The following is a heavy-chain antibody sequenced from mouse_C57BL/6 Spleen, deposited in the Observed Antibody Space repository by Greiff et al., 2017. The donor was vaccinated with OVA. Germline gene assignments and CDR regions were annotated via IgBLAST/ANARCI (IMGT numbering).Heavy chain of an antibody. J-gene: IGHJ3*01. Sequence: VHLVESGPGLVQPSQSLSITCTVSGFSLTSYGVHWVRQSPGKGLEWLGVIWRGGSTDYNAAFMSRLSITKDNSKSQVFFKMNSLQADDTAIYYCAKKGGDYDGFAYWGQGTLVTVSA. CDR3: AKKGGDYDGFAY. D-gene: IGHD2-4*01. CDR2: IWRGGST. V-gene: IGHV2-5*01. CDR1: GFSLTSYG.